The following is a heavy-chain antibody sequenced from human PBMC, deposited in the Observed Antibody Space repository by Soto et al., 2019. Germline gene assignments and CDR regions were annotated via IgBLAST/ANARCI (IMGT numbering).Heavy chain of an antibody. J-gene: IGHJ4*02. V-gene: IGHV4-59*01. D-gene: IGHD2-8*01. CDR2: IYYSGST. Sequence: SETLSLTCTVSCGTISSFDWSWIRQPPGKGLEWIGYIYYSGSTNYNPSLKSRVTISVDTSKNQFSLKLSSVTAADTAVYYCARRYAGNFDYWGQGTLVTVSS. CDR1: CGTISSFD. CDR3: ARRYAGNFDY.